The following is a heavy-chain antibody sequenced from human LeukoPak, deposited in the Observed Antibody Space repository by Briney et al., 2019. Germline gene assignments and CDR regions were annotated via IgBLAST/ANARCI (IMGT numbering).Heavy chain of an antibody. CDR1: GGSISSYF. CDR2: IYYSGST. Sequence: SETLSLTCAVSGGSISSYFWSWIRQPPGKGLEWIAYIYYSGSTNYNPSPKGRVTISVDTSRNQFSLKLSSVTAADTAVYYCARGVPTSYYYESAAYYFDYWGQGTLVTVSS. J-gene: IGHJ4*02. CDR3: ARGVPTSYYYESAAYYFDY. D-gene: IGHD3-22*01. V-gene: IGHV4-59*01.